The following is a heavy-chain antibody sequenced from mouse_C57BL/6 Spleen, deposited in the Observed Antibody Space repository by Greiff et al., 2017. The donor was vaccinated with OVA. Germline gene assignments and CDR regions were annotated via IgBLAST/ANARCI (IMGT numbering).Heavy chain of an antibody. CDR2: ISGGGGNT. D-gene: IGHD4-1*01. J-gene: IGHJ2*01. Sequence: EVQRVESGGGLVKPGGSLKLSCAASGFTFSSYTMSWVRQTPEKRLEWVATISGGGGNTYYPDSVKGRFTISRDNAKNTLYLQMSSLRSEDTALYYCARQTGTLFDYWGQGTTLTVSS. V-gene: IGHV5-9*01. CDR3: ARQTGTLFDY. CDR1: GFTFSSYT.